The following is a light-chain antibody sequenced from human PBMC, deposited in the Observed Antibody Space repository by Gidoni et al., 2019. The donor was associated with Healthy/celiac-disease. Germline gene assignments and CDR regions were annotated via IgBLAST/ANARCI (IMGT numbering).Light chain of an antibody. Sequence: NFMLTQPHSVSESPGKTVTISCTGSSCSIASNYVQWYQQRPGSAPTTVIYEDNQRLSGVPDRFSGSIDSSSNSASLTISGLKTEDEADYYCQSYDSSNHWVFGGGTKLTVL. V-gene: IGLV6-57*02. J-gene: IGLJ3*02. CDR1: SCSIASNY. CDR3: QSYDSSNHWV. CDR2: EDN.